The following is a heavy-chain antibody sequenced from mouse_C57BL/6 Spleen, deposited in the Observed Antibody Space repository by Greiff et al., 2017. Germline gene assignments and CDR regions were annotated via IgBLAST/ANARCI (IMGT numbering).Heavy chain of an antibody. V-gene: IGHV1-82*01. J-gene: IGHJ1*03. CDR3: EREGGRGYFDV. CDR1: GYAFSSSW. CDR2: IYPGDGDT. Sequence: VQLQQSGPELVKPGASVKISCKASGYAFSSSWMHWVKQRPGKGLEWIGRIYPGDGDTNYNGKFKGKATLTADKSSSTAYMQLSSLTSEDSAVDFCEREGGRGYFDVWGTGTTVTVSS.